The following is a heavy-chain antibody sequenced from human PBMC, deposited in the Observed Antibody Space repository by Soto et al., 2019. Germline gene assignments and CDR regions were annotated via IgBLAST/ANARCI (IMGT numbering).Heavy chain of an antibody. J-gene: IGHJ4*02. CDR2: INDDGSSK. D-gene: IGHD3-10*01. CDR3: ATRGPQSY. Sequence: PGGSLRLSCTASGFTFSNYWMHWVRQAPGKGLEWVSDINDDGSSKYYVDSVKGRFTISRDNAKNSLYLQMNGLRAEDTALYYCATRGPQSYWGQGTLVTVSS. CDR1: GFTFSNYW. V-gene: IGHV3-7*01.